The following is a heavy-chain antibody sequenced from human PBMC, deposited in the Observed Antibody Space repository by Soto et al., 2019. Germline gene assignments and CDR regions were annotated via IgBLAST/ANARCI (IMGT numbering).Heavy chain of an antibody. J-gene: IGHJ4*02. V-gene: IGHV3-7*03. CDR2: INPDGSVG. CDR1: GFTFITYW. CDR3: AGWGGHDYNY. D-gene: IGHD3-16*01. Sequence: EVQLLGSGGGLVQPGGSLRLSCVASGFTFITYWMNWVRQAPGMGLWWVANINPDGSVGTYVDSVKGRFTTSRDTANNSLYLQMNSLRADDTAVYFCAGWGGHDYNYWGQGILVTVSS.